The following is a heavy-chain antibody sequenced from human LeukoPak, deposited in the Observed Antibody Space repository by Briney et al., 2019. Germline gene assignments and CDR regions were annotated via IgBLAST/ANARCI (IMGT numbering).Heavy chain of an antibody. CDR1: GATFSNYA. CDR2: ISGPGGNT. V-gene: IGHV3-23*01. D-gene: IGHD3-3*01. J-gene: IGHJ4*02. Sequence: GGSLRLSCAASGATFSNYAMSWVRQAPGKGLEWVSAISGPGGNTYHADSVKGRFTISRDISKNTLYLQMNSLRAEDTAVYYCAKVPSTYDFWSGFSDCYIDYWGQGTLVTVSS. CDR3: AKVPSTYDFWSGFSDCYIDY.